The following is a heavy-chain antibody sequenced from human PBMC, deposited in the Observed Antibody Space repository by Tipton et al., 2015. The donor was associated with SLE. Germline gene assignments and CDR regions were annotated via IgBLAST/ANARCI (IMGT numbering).Heavy chain of an antibody. CDR2: MSHSGDT. J-gene: IGHJ4*02. Sequence: TLSLTCTVSRYSISSGYFWGWIRQPPGKGLEWIGTMSHSGDTYYNPSLESRVTVSLDTSRNRFSLRLRSVTAADTAMYFCARHLGAHNWYYWGQGTLVTVSS. D-gene: IGHD1-20*01. CDR3: ARHLGAHNWYY. CDR1: RYSISSGYF. V-gene: IGHV4-38-2*02.